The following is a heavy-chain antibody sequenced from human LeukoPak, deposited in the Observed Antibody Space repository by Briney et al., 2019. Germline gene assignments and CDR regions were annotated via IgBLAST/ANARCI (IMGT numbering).Heavy chain of an antibody. CDR2: ISGSSGTT. CDR3: AKAGWDYYYYYMDV. V-gene: IGHV3-23*01. J-gene: IGHJ6*03. D-gene: IGHD1-26*01. CDR1: GFTFSSSA. Sequence: GGSLRLSCAASGFTFSSSAMTWVRQAPGKGLEWVSTISGSSGTTSYADSVMKGRFTISRDNSKSTLYLQMNSLRAEDTAVYYCAKAGWDYYYYYMDVWGKGTTVTVSS.